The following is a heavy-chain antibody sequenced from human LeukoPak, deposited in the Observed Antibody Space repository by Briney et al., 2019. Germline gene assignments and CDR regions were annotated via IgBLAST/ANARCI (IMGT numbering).Heavy chain of an antibody. V-gene: IGHV4-4*02. J-gene: IGHJ4*02. CDR2: IYHSGST. D-gene: IGHD3-9*01. Sequence: PSRTLSLTCAVSGGSISSSNWWSWVRQPPGKGLEWIGEIYHSGSTNYNPSLKSRVIISVDKSKNQFSLNLTSVTAADTAVYYCARREGELRYFDWLTPRDWGQGTLVTVSS. CDR1: GGSISSSNW. CDR3: ARREGELRYFDWLTPRD.